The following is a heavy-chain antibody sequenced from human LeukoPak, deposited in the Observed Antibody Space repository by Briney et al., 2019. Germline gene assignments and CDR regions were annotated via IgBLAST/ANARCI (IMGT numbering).Heavy chain of an antibody. J-gene: IGHJ6*03. V-gene: IGHV3-11*04. D-gene: IGHD5-18*01. CDR1: GFTFSDNY. CDR2: ISSSGSI. CDR3: ARRGSYGHYYMDV. Sequence: PGGSLRLSCAASGFTFSDNYMSWIRQAPGKGLEWVSYISSSGSIYYADSVKGRFTISRDNAKNSLYLQMNSLRAEDTAVYYCARRGSYGHYYMDVWGKGTTVTVSS.